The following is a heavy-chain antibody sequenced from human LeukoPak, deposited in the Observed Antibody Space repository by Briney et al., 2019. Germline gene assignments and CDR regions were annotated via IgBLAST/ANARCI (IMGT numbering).Heavy chain of an antibody. D-gene: IGHD1-14*01. Sequence: SETLSLTCTVSSGSMRRYYWTWIRQPPGKGLEWIGEINHSGSTNYNPSLKSRVTISVDTSKNQFSLKLSSVTAADTAVYYCAMTGQHPYTSREDTWGQGTLVTVSS. CDR1: SGSMRRYY. J-gene: IGHJ5*02. V-gene: IGHV4-34*01. CDR2: INHSGST. CDR3: AMTGQHPYTSREDT.